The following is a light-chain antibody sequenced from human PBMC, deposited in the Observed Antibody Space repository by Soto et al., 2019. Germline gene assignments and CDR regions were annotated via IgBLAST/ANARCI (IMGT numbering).Light chain of an antibody. CDR1: QSVSSY. CDR2: DAS. Sequence: EIVLTQSPATLSLSPGERATLSCRASQSVSSYLAWFQQKPGQAPRLLIYDASSRATGIPARFSGSGSGTDFTLPISSLEPEDFAVYFCQQRSNWPRGTFGQGTKLEIK. CDR3: QQRSNWPRGT. J-gene: IGKJ2*01. V-gene: IGKV3-11*01.